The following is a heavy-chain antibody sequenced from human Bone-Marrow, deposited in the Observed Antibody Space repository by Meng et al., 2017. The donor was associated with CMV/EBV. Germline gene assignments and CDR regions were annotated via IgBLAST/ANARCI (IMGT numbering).Heavy chain of an antibody. D-gene: IGHD3-3*01. CDR1: GDTFTSFG. CDR3: ARRETIFGVVEYYYYGMDV. CDR2: ISAYNGNT. V-gene: IGHV1-18*01. Sequence: ASVKVSCKASGDTFTSFGISWVRQDPGQGLEWMGWISAYNGNTNYAQKLQSRVTMTTETYTSTAYMELRSLRSDDPAVDYCARRETIFGVVEYYYYGMDVWGQGTTVTVSS. J-gene: IGHJ6*02.